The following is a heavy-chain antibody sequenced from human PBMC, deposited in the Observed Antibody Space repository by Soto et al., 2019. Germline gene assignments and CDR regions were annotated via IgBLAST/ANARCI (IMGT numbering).Heavy chain of an antibody. Sequence: SETLSLTCAVYGGSFSGYYWSWIRQPPGKGLEWIGEINHSGSTNYNPSLKSRVTISVDTSKNQSSLKLRYVTAADTAVYYCARIQPTSQGGWFDPWGQGTLVTVSS. V-gene: IGHV4-34*01. D-gene: IGHD5-18*01. CDR3: ARIQPTSQGGWFDP. J-gene: IGHJ5*02. CDR1: GGSFSGYY. CDR2: INHSGST.